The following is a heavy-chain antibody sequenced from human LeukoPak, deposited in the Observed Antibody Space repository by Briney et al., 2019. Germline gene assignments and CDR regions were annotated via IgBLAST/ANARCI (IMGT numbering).Heavy chain of an antibody. D-gene: IGHD3-22*01. V-gene: IGHV4-34*01. J-gene: IGHJ4*02. CDR1: GGSFSGYY. CDR3: ARGPLYYYDSSSRSYYFDY. Sequence: TSETLSLTCAVYGGSFSGYYWSWIRQPPGKGLEWIGEINHSGSTNHSPSLKSRVTISVDTSKNQFSLKLRSVTAADTAVYYCARGPLYYYDSSSRSYYFDYWGQGTLVTVSS. CDR2: INHSGST.